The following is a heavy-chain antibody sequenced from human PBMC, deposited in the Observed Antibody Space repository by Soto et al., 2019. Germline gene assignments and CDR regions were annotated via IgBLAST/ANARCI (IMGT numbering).Heavy chain of an antibody. CDR2: IYHGGST. Sequence: QVQRQESGPGLVKPSGTLSLTCAVSGGSISSTDWWSWVRQPPGKWLEWIGEIYHGGSTNYNPSLKSRVTISVDRSKNQFSLKLTSVTAADTAVYYCASSKSGGSYYFDYWGQGTLVTVSS. D-gene: IGHD1-26*01. J-gene: IGHJ4*02. CDR3: ASSKSGGSYYFDY. V-gene: IGHV4-4*02. CDR1: GGSISSTDW.